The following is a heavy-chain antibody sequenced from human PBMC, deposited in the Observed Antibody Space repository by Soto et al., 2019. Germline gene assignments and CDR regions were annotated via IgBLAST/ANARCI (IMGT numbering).Heavy chain of an antibody. D-gene: IGHD1-26*01. V-gene: IGHV4-31*03. J-gene: IGHJ5*01. CDR2: IFHSGNT. CDR1: SGSISSGGFY. Sequence: SETLSLTCTVSSGSISSGGFYWSWIRQHPGKGLEWIGNIFHSGNTNYNTSLKSRVTISVDTSKNQFSLKVNSVTAADTAFFYCARDSGSYSMSYWWFDPWGPGTLVTVSS. CDR3: ARDSGSYSMSYWWFDP.